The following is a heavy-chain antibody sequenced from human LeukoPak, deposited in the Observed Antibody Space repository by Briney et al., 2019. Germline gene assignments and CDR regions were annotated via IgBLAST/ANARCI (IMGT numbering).Heavy chain of an antibody. V-gene: IGHV1-46*01. CDR1: GYTFTSYY. J-gene: IGHJ4*02. CDR3: ALSSGYFRSFDY. Sequence: ASVKVSFKASGYTFTSYYMHWVRQAPGQGLEWMGIINPSGGSTSYAQKFQGRVTMTRDMSTSTVYMELSSLRSEDTAVYYCALSSGYFRSFDYCGQGTLVTVSS. CDR2: INPSGGST. D-gene: IGHD3-22*01.